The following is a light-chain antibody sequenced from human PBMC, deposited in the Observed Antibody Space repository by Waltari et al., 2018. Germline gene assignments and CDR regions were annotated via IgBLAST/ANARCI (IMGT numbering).Light chain of an antibody. V-gene: IGLV2-8*01. Sequence: QSALTHPPSASGPLGQSITISCTGFGTDVEGYDPVFWYQQHPGNAPKLLIYEVTKRPSGVPDRFSGSKSDNTASLAVSGLQAEDEADYYCSSYAGGSSLMFGGGTKLTVL. CDR3: SSYAGGSSLM. CDR1: GTDVEGYDP. J-gene: IGLJ3*02. CDR2: EVT.